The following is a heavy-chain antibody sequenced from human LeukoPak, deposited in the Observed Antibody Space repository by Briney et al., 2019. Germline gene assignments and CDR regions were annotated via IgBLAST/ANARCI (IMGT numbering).Heavy chain of an antibody. D-gene: IGHD6-13*01. J-gene: IGHJ6*02. CDR1: GGSISNYY. V-gene: IGHV4-59*01. CDR3: ARDGVAAAGLNYGMDV. Sequence: SETLSLTCTVSGGSISNYYWSWIRQPPGKGLEWIGNISYSGSTNYNPSLKSRVTISADTSKNQFSLKLSSVTAEDTAVYYCARDGVAAAGLNYGMDVWGQGTTVTVSS. CDR2: ISYSGST.